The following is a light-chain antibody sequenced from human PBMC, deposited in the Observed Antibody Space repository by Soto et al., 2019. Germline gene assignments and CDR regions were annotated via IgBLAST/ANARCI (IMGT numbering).Light chain of an antibody. V-gene: IGLV2-8*01. CDR2: EVS. Sequence: QSVLSQPPSASGSPGQSVTISCTGTSSDVGGYNYVSWYQQHPGKAPKLMIYEVSKRPSGVPDRFSGSKSGNTASLTVSGLQAEDDSDYYCSSYAVSNNVVFVGGTKLTVL. CDR1: SSDVGGYNY. CDR3: SSYAVSNNVV. J-gene: IGLJ2*01.